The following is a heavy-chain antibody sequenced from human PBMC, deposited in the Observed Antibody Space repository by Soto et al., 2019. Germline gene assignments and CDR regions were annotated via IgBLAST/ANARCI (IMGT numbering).Heavy chain of an antibody. CDR3: ARNGITMVRGVIITSWFDP. Sequence: SETLSLTCTVYGGSISSSSYYWGWFRQPPAKGLECFGSIYYSGNTDLTPSLKCRVTISVDTSNNQFSLKLSSVTAEDTAVYYCARNGITMVRGVIITSWFDPWGQGTLVTVSS. CDR2: IYYSGNT. V-gene: IGHV4-39*01. J-gene: IGHJ5*02. CDR1: GGSISSSSYY. D-gene: IGHD3-10*01.